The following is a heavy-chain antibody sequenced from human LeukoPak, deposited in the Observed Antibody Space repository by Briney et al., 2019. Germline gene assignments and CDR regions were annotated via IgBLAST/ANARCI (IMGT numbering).Heavy chain of an antibody. D-gene: IGHD3-22*01. V-gene: IGHV1-8*01. CDR1: GYTFTSYD. CDR3: ASHFFYDSSGYPFDY. Sequence: GASVKVSCKASGYTFTSYDINWVRQATGQGLEWMGWMNPNSGNTGYAQKFQGRVTMTRNTSISTAYMELSSLRSEDTAVYYCASHFFYDSSGYPFDYWAREPWSPSPQ. CDR2: MNPNSGNT. J-gene: IGHJ4*02.